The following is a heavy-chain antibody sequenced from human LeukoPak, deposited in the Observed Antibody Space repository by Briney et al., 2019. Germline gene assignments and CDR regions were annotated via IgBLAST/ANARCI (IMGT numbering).Heavy chain of an antibody. CDR2: FTSSSTI. J-gene: IGHJ4*02. D-gene: IGHD3-22*01. V-gene: IGHV3-48*04. CDR1: GFTFSSYT. Sequence: PGGSLRLSCAASGFTFSSYTMSWVRQAPGKGLEWVSYFTSSSTIYYADSVKGRFTISRDNAKNSLYLQMNSLRAEDTAVYYCAKGYYYDSSGYYYVPFSFDYWGQGTLVTVSS. CDR3: AKGYYYDSSGYYYVPFSFDY.